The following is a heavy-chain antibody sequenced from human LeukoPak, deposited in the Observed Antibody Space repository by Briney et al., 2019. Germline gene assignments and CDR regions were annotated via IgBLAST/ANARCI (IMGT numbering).Heavy chain of an antibody. J-gene: IGHJ5*02. D-gene: IGHD3-10*01. CDR2: IHYSGST. CDR3: ARDFNYYGSGSFWFDP. V-gene: IGHV4-61*01. CDR1: GGSLSSDSYY. Sequence: PSETLSLTCTVPGGSLSSDSYYWSWIRQPPGKGLEWIGYIHYSGSTNYNPSLKSQVTISIDTSKNQFSLKLSSVTAADTAVYYCARDFNYYGSGSFWFDPRGQGTLVTVSS.